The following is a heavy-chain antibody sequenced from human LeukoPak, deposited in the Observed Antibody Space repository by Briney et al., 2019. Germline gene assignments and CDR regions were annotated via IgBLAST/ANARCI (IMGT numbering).Heavy chain of an antibody. J-gene: IGHJ4*02. CDR2: IYYSGST. CDR3: APGFNYGGNREAFDY. CDR1: GGSISSSSYY. D-gene: IGHD4-23*01. Sequence: SETLSLTCTVSGGSISSSSYYWGWIRQPPGKGLEWIGSIYYSGSTYYNPSLKSRVTISVDTSKNQFSLKLSSVTAADTAVYYCAPGFNYGGNREAFDYWGQGTPVTVSS. V-gene: IGHV4-39*07.